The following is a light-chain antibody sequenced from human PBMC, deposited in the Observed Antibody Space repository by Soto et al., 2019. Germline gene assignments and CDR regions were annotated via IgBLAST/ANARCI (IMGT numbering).Light chain of an antibody. Sequence: EIVLTQSPATLSLSPGARAILSCRATQSIGLAIAWYQHKPGQAPRLLFFDASPRANGIPARFRGSGSGTDLTLSISSLEPEDFAVYYCQQRTDRPTWTFCQGTKVDIK. CDR1: QSIGLA. J-gene: IGKJ1*01. CDR3: QQRTDRPTWT. V-gene: IGKV3-11*01. CDR2: DAS.